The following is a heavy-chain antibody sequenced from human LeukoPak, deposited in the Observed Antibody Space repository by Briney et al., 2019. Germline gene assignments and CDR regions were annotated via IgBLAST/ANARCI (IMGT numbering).Heavy chain of an antibody. CDR1: GGTFSSYA. Sequence: GASVKVSCKASGGTFSSYAISWVRQAPGQGLEWMRGIIPIFGTANYAQKFQGRVTITADKSTSTAYMELSSLRSEDTAVYYCATHKGIAAAGPGGRYYYYYYMDVWGKGTTVTVSS. J-gene: IGHJ6*03. V-gene: IGHV1-69*06. D-gene: IGHD6-13*01. CDR2: IIPIFGTA. CDR3: ATHKGIAAAGPGGRYYYYYYMDV.